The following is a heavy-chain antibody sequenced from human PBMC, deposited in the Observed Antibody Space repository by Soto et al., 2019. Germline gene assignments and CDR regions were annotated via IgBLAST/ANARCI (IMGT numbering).Heavy chain of an antibody. J-gene: IGHJ6*02. CDR2: IYPSGST. V-gene: IGHV4-4*02. CDR3: ARDELYYPTKFQWLESYYYYYYGMDV. D-gene: IGHD6-19*01. Sequence: PSETLSLTCAGSGGSLSSSNCWRWVRQPPGKGLAWIGEIYPSGSTNYNPSLKSRVTISVGKSKNRFSLKMSAVTAADTAVYYCARDELYYPTKFQWLESYYYYYYGMDVWGQGTTVTVSS. CDR1: GGSLSSSNC.